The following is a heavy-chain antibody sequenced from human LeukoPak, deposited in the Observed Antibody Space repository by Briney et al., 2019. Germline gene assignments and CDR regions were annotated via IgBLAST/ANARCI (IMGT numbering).Heavy chain of an antibody. J-gene: IGHJ4*02. D-gene: IGHD6-13*01. V-gene: IGHV5-51*01. CDR3: ARGSSSSQYYFDY. CDR1: GYSFTSYW. CDR2: IYPGDSDT. Sequence: GESLKISCKGSGYSFTSYWIGWVRQMPGEGLEWMGIIYPGDSDTRYSASFEGQVTISADKSISTAYLQWSSLKASDTAMYYCARGSSSSQYYFDYWGQGTLVTVSS.